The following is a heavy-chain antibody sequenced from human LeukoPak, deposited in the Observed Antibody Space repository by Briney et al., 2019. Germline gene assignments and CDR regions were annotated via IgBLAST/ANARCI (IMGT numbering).Heavy chain of an antibody. V-gene: IGHV3-7*01. Sequence: GGSLGLSCEASGFTFRDYWMTWVRQAPGKGLEWVANVKQDGTEKFYVDSVKGRFTISRDNGKNSLYLQMNSLRVEDTAIYYCARAGGTSWADYWGQGTPVTVSS. CDR1: GFTFRDYW. J-gene: IGHJ4*02. CDR3: ARAGGTSWADY. D-gene: IGHD6-13*01. CDR2: VKQDGTEK.